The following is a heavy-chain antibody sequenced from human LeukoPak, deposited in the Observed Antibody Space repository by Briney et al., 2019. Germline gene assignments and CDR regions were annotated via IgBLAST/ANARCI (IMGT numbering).Heavy chain of an antibody. CDR3: ASEECSGGSCDRGVDY. Sequence: ASVKVSCKASGYTFTSYGISWVRQAPGQGLEWMGWISAYNGNTNYAQKLQGRVTMTTDTSTSTAYMELRSLRSDDTAVYYCASEECSGGSCDRGVDYWGQGTLVTVSS. D-gene: IGHD2-15*01. CDR1: GYTFTSYG. V-gene: IGHV1-18*01. CDR2: ISAYNGNT. J-gene: IGHJ4*02.